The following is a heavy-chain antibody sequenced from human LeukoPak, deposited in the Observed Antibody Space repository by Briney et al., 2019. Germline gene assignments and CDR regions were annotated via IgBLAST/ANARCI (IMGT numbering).Heavy chain of an antibody. D-gene: IGHD2/OR15-2a*01. Sequence: QPGWSLRLSCAASGFTFSSYWMSWGRQPPGKGLGLVANIKGDRSEKHYVDSVKGLFTISRDNAKNSLYLQMNSLRVEDTAIYYCARAIEYRFDPWGQGTLVTVSS. CDR3: ARAIEYRFDP. V-gene: IGHV3-7*05. CDR1: GFTFSSYW. CDR2: IKGDRSEK. J-gene: IGHJ5*02.